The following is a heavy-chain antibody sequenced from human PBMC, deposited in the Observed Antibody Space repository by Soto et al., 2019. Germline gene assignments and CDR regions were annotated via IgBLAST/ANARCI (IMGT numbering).Heavy chain of an antibody. D-gene: IGHD6-13*01. Sequence: EVQLVQSGAEVKKPGESLKISCKGSGYSFTSYWIGWVRQMPGKGLDWMGIIYPGDSDTRYSPSFQGQVTISADKSISTANLQWSSLKASDTAMYYYARTSAAGKYYDGMDVWGQGTTVTVSS. CDR1: GYSFTSYW. CDR2: IYPGDSDT. V-gene: IGHV5-51*01. CDR3: ARTSAAGKYYDGMDV. J-gene: IGHJ6*02.